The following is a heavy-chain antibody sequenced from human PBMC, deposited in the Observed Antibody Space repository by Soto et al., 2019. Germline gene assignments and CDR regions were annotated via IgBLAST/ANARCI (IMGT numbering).Heavy chain of an antibody. Sequence: QVQLVQSGAEVKKPGASVKVSCKASGYTFTSYYMHWVRQAPGQGLEWMGIINPSGGSTSYAQKFQGTHTMTRDTSTSTVYMELTSLRSEDTAVSYCAREQQLVLSPHFDYWGQGALVTVSS. V-gene: IGHV1-46*03. CDR2: INPSGGST. CDR3: AREQQLVLSPHFDY. CDR1: GYTFTSYY. J-gene: IGHJ4*02. D-gene: IGHD6-13*01.